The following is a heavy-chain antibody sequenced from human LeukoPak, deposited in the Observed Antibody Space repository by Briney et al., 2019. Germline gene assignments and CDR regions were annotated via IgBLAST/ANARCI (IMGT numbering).Heavy chain of an antibody. CDR1: GFTFSNYA. Sequence: GGSLRLSCAASGFTFSNYAMSWVRQAPGKGLEWVSVLSGSGGTTYYADSVKGRFTISRDNSKNTLYLQMNSPRAEDTAVYYCAKDPTPPRDYYDTTGYFKWFDSWGQGTLVTVSS. CDR2: LSGSGGTT. D-gene: IGHD3-22*01. V-gene: IGHV3-23*01. J-gene: IGHJ5*01. CDR3: AKDPTPPRDYYDTTGYFKWFDS.